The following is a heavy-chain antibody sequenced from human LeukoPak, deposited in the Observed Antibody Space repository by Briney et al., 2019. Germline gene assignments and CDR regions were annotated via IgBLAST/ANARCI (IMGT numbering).Heavy chain of an antibody. V-gene: IGHV3-23*01. CDR3: AKKSYSSGWYLDY. D-gene: IGHD6-19*01. CDR2: ISGSGGST. CDR1: GFTFSSYA. J-gene: IGHJ4*02. Sequence: GGSLRLSCAASGFTFSSYAVSWVRQAPGKGLEWVSAISGSGGSTYYADSVKGRFTISRDNSKNTLYLQMNSLRAEDTAVYYCAKKSYSSGWYLDYWGQGTLVTVSS.